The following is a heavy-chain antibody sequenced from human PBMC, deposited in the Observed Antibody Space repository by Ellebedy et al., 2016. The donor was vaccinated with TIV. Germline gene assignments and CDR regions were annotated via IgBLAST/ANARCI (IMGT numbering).Heavy chain of an antibody. J-gene: IGHJ3*02. CDR1: GFTFSDYY. Sequence: GESLKISCAASGFTFSDYYMKWVRQAPGRGLEWVSILNSGGATDYADSVKGRFIISRDDVKNTLHLQMFRLRAEDTAIYYCVKNRLSGSYYADAFDIWGQGTMVTVSS. CDR2: LNSGGAT. V-gene: IGHV3-66*01. D-gene: IGHD1-26*01. CDR3: VKNRLSGSYYADAFDI.